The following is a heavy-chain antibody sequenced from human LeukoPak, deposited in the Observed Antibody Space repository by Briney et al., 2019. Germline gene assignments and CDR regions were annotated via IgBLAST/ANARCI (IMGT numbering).Heavy chain of an antibody. J-gene: IGHJ4*02. D-gene: IGHD3-16*01. CDR3: AGGGNYGTFDD. CDR1: GGSFSGYY. CDR2: INHSGST. V-gene: IGHV4-34*01. Sequence: SETLSLTCAVYGGSFSGYYWSWIRQPPGKGLEWIGEINHSGSTNYNPSLKSRVTMSVDTSKKQFFLKLSLVTAADTAVYYCAGGGNYGTFDDWGQGTLVTVSS.